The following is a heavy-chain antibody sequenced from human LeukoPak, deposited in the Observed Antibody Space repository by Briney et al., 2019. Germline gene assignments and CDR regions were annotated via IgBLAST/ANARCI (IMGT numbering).Heavy chain of an antibody. J-gene: IGHJ4*02. D-gene: IGHD2-15*01. Sequence: PGGSLRLSCAASGFTFDIYAMHWVRQAPGKGLGWVAVMSYDGSNKYYADSVKGRFTISRDNSRNTLHLQMSSLRVADTAVYYCARDQVELCSSGSCYVIDNWGPGTLVAVSS. CDR1: GFTFDIYA. CDR3: ARDQVELCSSGSCYVIDN. V-gene: IGHV3-30*04. CDR2: MSYDGSNK.